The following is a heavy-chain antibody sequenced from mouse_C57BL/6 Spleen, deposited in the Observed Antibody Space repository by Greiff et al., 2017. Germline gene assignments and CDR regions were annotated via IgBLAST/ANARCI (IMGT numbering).Heavy chain of an antibody. CDR3: ARAPYYGNYGDY. D-gene: IGHD2-10*01. J-gene: IGHJ2*01. Sequence: QVPLQQPGAELVRPGSSVKLSCKASGFTFTRSWMDWVKQRPGQGLEWIGNIYPSASETHYNQQFKDKATLTVAKSSSTAYMPLSSLPSEDSAVYYCARAPYYGNYGDYWGQGTTLTGSS. CDR2: IYPSASET. V-gene: IGHV1-61*01. CDR1: GFTFTRSW.